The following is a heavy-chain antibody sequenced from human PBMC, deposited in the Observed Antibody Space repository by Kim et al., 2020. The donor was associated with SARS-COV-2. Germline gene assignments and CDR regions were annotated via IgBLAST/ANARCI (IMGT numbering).Heavy chain of an antibody. D-gene: IGHD4-17*01. CDR1: GYIFTTYS. J-gene: IGHJ4*02. CDR2: ITTSLGNP. CDR3: ARYHFDTSGPVGGFDYGGPVGGFYS. V-gene: IGHV7-4-1*02. Sequence: ASVKVSCKASGYIFTTYSISWIRQAPGQGLEWMGLITTSLGNPTYAQNFTGRFVFSLDTSVSTAYLQISSLRTDDTAIYYCARYHFDTSGPVGGFDYGGPVGGFYSWGQGTLVTVSS.